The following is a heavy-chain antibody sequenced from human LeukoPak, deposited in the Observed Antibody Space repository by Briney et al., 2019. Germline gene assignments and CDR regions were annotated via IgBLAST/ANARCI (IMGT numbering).Heavy chain of an antibody. Sequence: GRSLRLSCAASGFSFRDYYMSWSRQAPGKGLEWISYITSSGSTIYYADSVKGRFTVSRDNAKNSLYLQMNTLRAEDTAVYYCATHIAEATALHYWGQGTLVTVSS. CDR2: ITSSGSTI. V-gene: IGHV3-11*01. J-gene: IGHJ4*02. CDR1: GFSFRDYY. D-gene: IGHD6-13*01. CDR3: ATHIAEATALHY.